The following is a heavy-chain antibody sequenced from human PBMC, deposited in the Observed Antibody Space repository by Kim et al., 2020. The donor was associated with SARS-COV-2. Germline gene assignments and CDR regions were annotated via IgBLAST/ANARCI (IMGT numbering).Heavy chain of an antibody. CDR1: GFTISRHW. V-gene: IGHV3-74*01. J-gene: IGHJ4*02. Sequence: GGSLRLSCAASGFTISRHWMHWVRQVPGKALVWVSKTWSDGINTDYADSVKGRFTISRDNARNTLYLQMNTLRADDTAVYYCVRGSTRQGNLLEFWGQGTLVTVSS. D-gene: IGHD1-1*01. CDR2: TWSDGINT. CDR3: VRGSTRQGNLLEF.